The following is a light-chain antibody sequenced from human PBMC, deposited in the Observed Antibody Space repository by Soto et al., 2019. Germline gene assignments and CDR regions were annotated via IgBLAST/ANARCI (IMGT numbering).Light chain of an antibody. J-gene: IGKJ5*01. Sequence: EIVLTQSPGTLSLSPGGRATLSCRASQSVSRRLAWYQHRPGQSPRLLISGASMRASGVPVRFSGSGSGTDFTHTISRLEPEDFAVYYCQHYGETPITFGLGTRLEV. CDR1: QSVSRR. CDR3: QHYGETPIT. CDR2: GAS. V-gene: IGKV3-20*01.